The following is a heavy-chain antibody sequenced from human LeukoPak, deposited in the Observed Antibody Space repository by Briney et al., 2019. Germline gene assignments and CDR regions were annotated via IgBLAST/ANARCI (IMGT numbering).Heavy chain of an antibody. Sequence: GASVKVSCKASGYTFTNYYIHWVRQAPGQGLEWMGIINPGGAPTSYAQKFQGRLIMTRDTSPSTVYMELSSLRSEDTAVYYCAREKSGTYFFDYWGQGTLVTVSS. CDR3: AREKSGTYFFDY. J-gene: IGHJ4*02. CDR2: INPGGAPT. D-gene: IGHD1-26*01. CDR1: GYTFTNYY. V-gene: IGHV1-46*01.